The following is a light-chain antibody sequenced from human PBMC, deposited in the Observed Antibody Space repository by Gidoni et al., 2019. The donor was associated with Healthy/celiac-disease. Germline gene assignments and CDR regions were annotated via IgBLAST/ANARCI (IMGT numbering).Light chain of an antibody. CDR2: KAS. Sequence: DIQMTPSPSTLSASVGDRVTITCRASQSISSWLAWYQQKPGKAPKLLIYKASSLESGVPSRFSGSGSVTEFTLTISSLQPDDFATYSCQQYNSYSETFGPGTKVEIK. CDR3: QQYNSYSET. V-gene: IGKV1-5*03. J-gene: IGKJ1*01. CDR1: QSISSW.